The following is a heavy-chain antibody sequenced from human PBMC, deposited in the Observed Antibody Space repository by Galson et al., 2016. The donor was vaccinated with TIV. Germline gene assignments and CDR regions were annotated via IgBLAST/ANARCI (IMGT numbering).Heavy chain of an antibody. CDR3: ARGATSDWPFDY. D-gene: IGHD6-19*01. V-gene: IGHV1-3*01. Sequence: SVKVSCKASGYTFTTYAIHWVRQASGHGLEWMGWINAGNGDTKYSQKFQGRVTISRDTSASTAYMELSSLTSEDTAMYYCARGATSDWPFDYWGQATLVTGSS. J-gene: IGHJ4*02. CDR2: INAGNGDT. CDR1: GYTFTTYA.